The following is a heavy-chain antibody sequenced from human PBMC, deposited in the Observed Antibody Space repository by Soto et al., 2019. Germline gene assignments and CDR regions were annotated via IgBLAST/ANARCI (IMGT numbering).Heavy chain of an antibody. D-gene: IGHD2-2*01. CDR2: ISSSGSTI. V-gene: IGHV3-48*03. J-gene: IGHJ4*02. CDR3: ARGDKYQTLRPGMRYFDY. Sequence: WGSLRLSCAASGFTFSSYEMNWFRQAPGKGLEWVSYISSSGSTIYYADSVKGRFTISRDNAKNSLYLQMNSLRAEDTAVYYCARGDKYQTLRPGMRYFDYWGKGTLATVAS. CDR1: GFTFSSYE.